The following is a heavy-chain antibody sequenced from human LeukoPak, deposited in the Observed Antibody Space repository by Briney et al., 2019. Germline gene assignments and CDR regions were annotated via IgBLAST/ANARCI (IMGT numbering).Heavy chain of an antibody. CDR3: ARAGARYCSSTSCYNLDY. D-gene: IGHD2-2*02. CDR2: IIPIFGTA. V-gene: IGHV1-69*13. CDR1: GGTFSSYA. Sequence: SVKVSCKASGGTFSSYAISWVRQAPGQRLEWMGGIIPIFGTANYAQKVQGRVTITADESTSTAYMELSSLRSEDTAAYYCARAGARYCSSTSCYNLDYWGQGTLVTVSS. J-gene: IGHJ4*02.